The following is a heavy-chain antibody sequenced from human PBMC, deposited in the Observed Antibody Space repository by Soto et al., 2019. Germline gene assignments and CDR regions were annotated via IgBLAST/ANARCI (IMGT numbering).Heavy chain of an antibody. CDR2: IYYSGST. V-gene: IGHV4-30-4*01. Sequence: PSETLSLTCTVSGGSISSGDYYWSWIRQPPGKGLEWIGYIYYSGSTYYNPSLKSRVTISVDTSKNQFSLKLSSVTAADTAVYYCARVRGDILTGAPVIFDYWGQGTLVTVSS. J-gene: IGHJ4*02. CDR3: ARVRGDILTGAPVIFDY. D-gene: IGHD3-9*01. CDR1: GGSISSGDYY.